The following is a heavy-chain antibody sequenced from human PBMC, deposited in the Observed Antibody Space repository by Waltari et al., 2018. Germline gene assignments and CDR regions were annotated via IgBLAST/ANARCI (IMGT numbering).Heavy chain of an antibody. CDR1: GFTFSSYA. V-gene: IGHV3-23*04. CDR2: ISASGGAM. J-gene: IGHJ5*02. Sequence: EVQLVESGGGLVQPGGSLRLSCAASGFTFSSYAMNWVRQAPGKGVDVVSSISASGGAMYYADSVKGRFTISRDNAKNTLYLQMNSLRAEDTAVYYCAKDHTGNYYGLFDPWGQGTLVTVSS. CDR3: AKDHTGNYYGLFDP. D-gene: IGHD1-26*01.